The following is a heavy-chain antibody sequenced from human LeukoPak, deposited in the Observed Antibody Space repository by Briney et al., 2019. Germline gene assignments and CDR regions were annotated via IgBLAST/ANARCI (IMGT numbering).Heavy chain of an antibody. CDR3: ARGGKVRGYYYYYGMDV. J-gene: IGHJ6*02. CDR2: IYASGST. CDR1: GGTINSYC. D-gene: IGHD3-10*01. Sequence: SETLSLTCTVSGGTINSYCWSWIRQPAGKGLEWIGRIYASGSTNYNPSLKSRVTMSADTSKNQFSLKLSSVTAADTAVYYCARGGKVRGYYYYYGMDVWGQGTTVTVSS. V-gene: IGHV4-4*07.